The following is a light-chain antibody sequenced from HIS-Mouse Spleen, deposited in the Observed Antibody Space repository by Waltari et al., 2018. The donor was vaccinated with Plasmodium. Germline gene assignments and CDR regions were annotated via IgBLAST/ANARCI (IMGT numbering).Light chain of an antibody. J-gene: IGLJ3*02. CDR2: EDS. Sequence: SYELTQPPSVSVSPGQTARITCSGDALQNNYAYWYQQKSGQAPVLVIYEDSKRPPGIPERFSGSSSGTMATLTISGAQVEDEADYYCYSTDSSGNHRVFGGGTKLTVL. V-gene: IGLV3-10*01. CDR3: YSTDSSGNHRV. CDR1: ALQNNY.